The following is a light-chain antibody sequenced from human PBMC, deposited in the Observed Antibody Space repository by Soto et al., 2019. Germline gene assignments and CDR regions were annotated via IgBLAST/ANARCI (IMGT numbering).Light chain of an antibody. CDR1: QGISTY. J-gene: IGKJ4*01. CDR2: DTS. Sequence: DILMTQSPSSLSASVGDRVTITCRASQGISTYVNWYQQKAGKAPKILIYDTSNLEPGVPSRFSGSRSGTHFTFTITSLQPEDFATYYCQQYADVPLTFGGGTKVDIK. V-gene: IGKV1-33*01. CDR3: QQYADVPLT.